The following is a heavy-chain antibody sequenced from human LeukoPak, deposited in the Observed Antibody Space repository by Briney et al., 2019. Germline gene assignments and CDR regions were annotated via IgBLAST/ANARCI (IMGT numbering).Heavy chain of an antibody. CDR1: GFTVSSNY. D-gene: IGHD3-3*01. J-gene: IGHJ6*02. CDR2: IYRAGGT. CDR3: ARFLGRITISGVVPYGMDV. V-gene: IGHV3-53*04. Sequence: PGRSLRLSCAASGFTVSSNYMTWVRQAPGKGLEWVSLIYRAGGTYYTDSVKGRFTISRHSSKNTLYLQMNSLRGEDTAVYYCARFLGRITISGVVPYGMDVWGRGTTVTVSS.